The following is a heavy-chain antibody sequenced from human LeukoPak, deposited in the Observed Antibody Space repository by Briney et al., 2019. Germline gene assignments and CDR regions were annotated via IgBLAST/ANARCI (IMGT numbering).Heavy chain of an antibody. CDR2: ISYDGSNK. V-gene: IGHV3-30-3*01. J-gene: IGHJ4*02. CDR3: ALVVVPAFDY. CDR1: GFTFSSYA. Sequence: PGGSLRLSCAASGFTFSSYAMHWVRQAPGKGLEWVAVISYDGSNKYYADSVKGRFTISRDNSKNTLYLQMNSLRAEDTAVYYCALVVVPAFDYWGQGTLVTVSP. D-gene: IGHD2-2*01.